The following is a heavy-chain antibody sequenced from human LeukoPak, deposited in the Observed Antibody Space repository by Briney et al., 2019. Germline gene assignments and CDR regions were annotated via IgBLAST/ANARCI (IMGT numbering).Heavy chain of an antibody. J-gene: IGHJ4*02. V-gene: IGHV5-51*01. CDR1: GYSFTSYW. CDR3: ARCLYSSGWWLDY. CDR2: IYPGDSDI. D-gene: IGHD6-19*01. Sequence: PGEPLKISCKGSGYSFTSYWIGWVRQMPGKGLEWMGIIYPGDSDIRYSPSFQGQVTISADKSISTAYLQWSSLKASDTAMYYCARCLYSSGWWLDYWGQGTLVTVSS.